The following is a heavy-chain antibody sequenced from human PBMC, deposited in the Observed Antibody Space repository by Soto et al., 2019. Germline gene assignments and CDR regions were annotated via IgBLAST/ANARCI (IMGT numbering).Heavy chain of an antibody. CDR3: ARVARGRVVGATPPCFDS. CDR2: IYYSGST. CDR1: GGSISSGIYY. Sequence: QVQLQESGPGLVKPSQTLSLTCTVSGGSISSGIYYWSWIRQNPGKGLEWIGHIYYSGSTYYNPSLKSRVSISVDTSKNQFSLKLTSVTAADTAVYYCARVARGRVVGATPPCFDSWGQGTLVTVSS. D-gene: IGHD1-26*01. V-gene: IGHV4-31*03. J-gene: IGHJ4*02.